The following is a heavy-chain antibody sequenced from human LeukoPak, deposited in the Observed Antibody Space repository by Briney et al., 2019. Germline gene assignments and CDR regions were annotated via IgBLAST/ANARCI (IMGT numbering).Heavy chain of an antibody. J-gene: IGHJ3*02. CDR2: IYYSGST. CDR3: ARDGRGYSYGLNI. V-gene: IGHV4-31*03. Sequence: SETLSLSCTVSGGSISSGGYYWSWIRQHPGKGLEWIGYIYYSGSTYYNPSLKSRVTISVVTSKNQFSLKLSSVTAADTAVYYCARDGRGYSYGLNIWGQGTMVTVSS. D-gene: IGHD5-18*01. CDR1: GGSISSGGYY.